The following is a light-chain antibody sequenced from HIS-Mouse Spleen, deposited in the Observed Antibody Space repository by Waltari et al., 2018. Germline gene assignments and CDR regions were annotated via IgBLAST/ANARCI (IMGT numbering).Light chain of an antibody. CDR2: RNN. J-gene: IGLJ3*02. CDR3: AAWDDSLSGPV. V-gene: IGLV1-47*01. Sequence: QSVLTQPPSASGTPGQRVTIACSGSSSNTGSNYVYWYQQLPGTAPKLHIYRNNQRPSGVPDRFSGSKSGTSASLAISGLRSEDEADYYCAAWDDSLSGPVFGGGTKLTVL. CDR1: SSNTGSNY.